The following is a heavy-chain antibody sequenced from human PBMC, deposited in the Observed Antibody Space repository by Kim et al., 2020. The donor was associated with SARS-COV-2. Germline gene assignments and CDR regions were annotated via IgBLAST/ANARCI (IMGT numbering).Heavy chain of an antibody. V-gene: IGHV4-34*01. D-gene: IGHD3-22*01. J-gene: IGHJ6*02. Sequence: NPSRKRRVTISVDTSKNQFTLKLSSVTAADTAVYYCAGGLVLGYYGMDVWGQGTTVTVSS. CDR3: AGGLVLGYYGMDV.